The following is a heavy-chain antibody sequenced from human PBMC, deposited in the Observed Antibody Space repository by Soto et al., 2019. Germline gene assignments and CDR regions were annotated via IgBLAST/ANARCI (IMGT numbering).Heavy chain of an antibody. D-gene: IGHD1-1*01. CDR3: VRDGTKTLRDWFDP. J-gene: IGHJ5*02. CDR2: IYATGPT. V-gene: IGHV4-4*07. Sequence: EILSLTCTVSGAPISGFSWRWIRKSAGKGLEWIGRIYATGPTDYHPSLKSRVMMSVDTSKKQFSLKLRSVTAADTAVYYCVRDGTKTLRDWFDPWGQGISVTVSS. CDR1: GAPISGFS.